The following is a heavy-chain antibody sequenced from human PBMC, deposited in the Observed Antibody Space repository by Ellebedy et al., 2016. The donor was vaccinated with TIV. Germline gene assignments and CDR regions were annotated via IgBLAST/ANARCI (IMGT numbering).Heavy chain of an antibody. Sequence: GESLKISCAASGFTFSSYWMTWVRQAPGKGLGWVANIKEDGSRKYYADSVKGRFTISRDNDKNSLYLEMNSPRAEDTGVYYCARGRYGGRFFDYWGQGTLVTVSS. D-gene: IGHD4-23*01. J-gene: IGHJ4*02. CDR1: GFTFSSYW. CDR2: IKEDGSRK. V-gene: IGHV3-7*01. CDR3: ARGRYGGRFFDY.